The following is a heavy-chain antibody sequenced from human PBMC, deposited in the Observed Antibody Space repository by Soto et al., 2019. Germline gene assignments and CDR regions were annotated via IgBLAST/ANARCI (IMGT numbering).Heavy chain of an antibody. CDR2: IDHSGSA. CDR1: AGSIRSGDYY. Sequence: QVQLQESGPGLVKPSQTLSLTCTVSAGSIRSGDYYWTWIRQPPGKGLEWIGSIDHSGSAYYNPTLTRRATIATDTPSIPFSPNMTSVTAADTAGYYCTGEQGTFYVDHWGQGTLVTVSS. J-gene: IGHJ4*02. CDR3: TGEQGTFYVDH. V-gene: IGHV4-30-4*01.